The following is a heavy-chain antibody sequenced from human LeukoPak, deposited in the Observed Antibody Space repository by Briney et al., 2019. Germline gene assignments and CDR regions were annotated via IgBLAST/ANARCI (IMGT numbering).Heavy chain of an antibody. J-gene: IGHJ4*02. CDR2: IYHRGSA. D-gene: IGHD3-22*01. V-gene: IGHV4-38-2*01. CDR3: ARHVEITMIVVGRGVFDY. Sequence: SETLSLTCAVSGYSISSGYYWGWIRQPPGKGLEWNWSIYHRGSAYYNPSLKSRVTISVDTSKNQFSLKLSSVTAADTAVYYCARHVEITMIVVGRGVFDYWGQGTLVTVSS. CDR1: GYSISSGYY.